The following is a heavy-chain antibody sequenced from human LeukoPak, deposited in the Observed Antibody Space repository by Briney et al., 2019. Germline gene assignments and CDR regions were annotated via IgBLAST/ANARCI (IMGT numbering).Heavy chain of an antibody. J-gene: IGHJ4*02. Sequence: GGSLRLSCAASGFTVSGNYMSWVRQPPGKGLEWVSVLYAGGTTYYADSVKGRFTISRDISKNTLYLQMNNLRAEDTAVYYCARGVGYADYPFDYWGQGTLVTVSA. V-gene: IGHV3-66*01. CDR3: ARGVGYADYPFDY. CDR2: LYAGGTT. CDR1: GFTVSGNY. D-gene: IGHD4-17*01.